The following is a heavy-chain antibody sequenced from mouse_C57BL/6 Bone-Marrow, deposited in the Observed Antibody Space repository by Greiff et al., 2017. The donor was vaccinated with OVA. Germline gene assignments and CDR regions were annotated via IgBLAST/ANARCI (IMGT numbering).Heavy chain of an antibody. CDR2: IDPETGGT. V-gene: IGHV1-15*01. J-gene: IGHJ2*01. CDR3: TPITTVIDY. Sequence: QVQLQQSGAELVRPGASVTLSCKASGYTFTDYEMHWVKQTPVHGLEWIGAIDPETGGTAYNQKFKGKAILTADKSSSTAYMELRSLTSEDSAVYYCTPITTVIDYWGQGTTRTVSS. D-gene: IGHD1-1*01. CDR1: GYTFTDYE.